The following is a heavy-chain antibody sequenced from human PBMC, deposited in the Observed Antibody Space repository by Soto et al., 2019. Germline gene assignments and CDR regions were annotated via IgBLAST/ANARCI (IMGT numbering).Heavy chain of an antibody. J-gene: IGHJ6*02. CDR1: GFTFSSYA. CDR2: ISYDGSNK. CDR3: ARDAYYDFLAGYRGYYGMDV. V-gene: IGHV3-30-3*01. D-gene: IGHD3-9*01. Sequence: QVQLVESGGGVVQPGRSLRLSCAASGFTFSSYAMHWVRQAPGKGLEWVAVISYDGSNKYYADSVKGRFTISRDNSQNTLDLQMNRLRAEDTGVYYRARDAYYDFLAGYRGYYGMDVWGQGTTVTVSS.